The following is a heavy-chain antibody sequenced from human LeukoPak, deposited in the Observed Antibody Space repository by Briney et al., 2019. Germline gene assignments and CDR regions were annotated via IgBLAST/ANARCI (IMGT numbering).Heavy chain of an antibody. CDR2: IYYSGST. CDR3: ATLGDDYGDY. CDR1: GGSISSSSYS. J-gene: IGHJ4*02. Sequence: KPSETLSLTCTVSGGSISSSSYSWGWIRQPPGKGLEWIGSIYYSGSTYYNPSLKSRVTISVDTSKNQFSLKLSSVTAADTAVYYCATLGDDYGDYWGQGTLVTVSS. V-gene: IGHV4-39*01.